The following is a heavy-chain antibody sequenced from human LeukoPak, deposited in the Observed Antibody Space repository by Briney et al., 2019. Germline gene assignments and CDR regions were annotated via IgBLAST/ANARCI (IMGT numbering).Heavy chain of an antibody. V-gene: IGHV3-23*01. J-gene: IGHJ4*02. CDR1: GFTFSSYA. CDR2: ISGSGGST. Sequence: QPGGSLRLSCAASGFTFSSYAMSWVRQAPGKGLEWVSAISGSGGSTYYADSVKGRFTISRDNSKNTLYLQMNSLRAEDTAVYYCAKDPPLYYYDSSGYYPDYWGQGTLVTVSS. D-gene: IGHD3-22*01. CDR3: AKDPPLYYYDSSGYYPDY.